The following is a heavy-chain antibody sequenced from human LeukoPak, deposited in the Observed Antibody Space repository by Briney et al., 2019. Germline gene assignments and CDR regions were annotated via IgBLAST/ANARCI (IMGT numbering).Heavy chain of an antibody. D-gene: IGHD3-16*01. CDR1: GFTFSSYS. J-gene: IGHJ4*02. CDR2: ISGSGGST. CDR3: ADGNGGDGY. Sequence: ARGSLRPSRAASGFTFSSYSMNWVRQVAGEGLEWVSAISGSGGSTYYGDSVKGRFTISRDNSKNTLYLQMNSLRAEDTAVYYCADGNGGDGYWGQGTLVTVSS. V-gene: IGHV3-23*01.